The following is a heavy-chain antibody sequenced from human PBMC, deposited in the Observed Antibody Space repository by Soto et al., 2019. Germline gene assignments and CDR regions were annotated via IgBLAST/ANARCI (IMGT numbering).Heavy chain of an antibody. D-gene: IGHD6-6*01. V-gene: IGHV1-69*12. Sequence: QVQLVQSGAEVKKPGSSVKVSCKASGGTFSSYAISWVRQAPGQGLEWMGGVIPIFGTANYAQKFQGRVTITADETTSTAYMELSSLGPEDTVVYYCASHGRQLVDYYYGMDVWGQGTTVTVSS. CDR1: GGTFSSYA. J-gene: IGHJ6*02. CDR3: ASHGRQLVDYYYGMDV. CDR2: VIPIFGTA.